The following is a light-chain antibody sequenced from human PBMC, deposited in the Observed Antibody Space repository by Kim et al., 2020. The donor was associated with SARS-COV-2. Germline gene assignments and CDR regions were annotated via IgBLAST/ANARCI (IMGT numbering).Light chain of an antibody. CDR2: GVN. Sequence: QSALTQPASVSGSPGQSITISCTGTSSDVGDYNYISWYQQHPGKAPKLMIYGVNHRPSGVSNRFSGSKSGNTASLTISGLQAEDEADYYCGSFTGTNSRLFGGGTKVTVL. CDR3: GSFTGTNSRL. CDR1: SSDVGDYNY. J-gene: IGLJ6*01. V-gene: IGLV2-14*03.